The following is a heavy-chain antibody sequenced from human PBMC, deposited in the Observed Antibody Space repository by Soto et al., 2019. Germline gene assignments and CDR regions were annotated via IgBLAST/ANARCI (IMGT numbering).Heavy chain of an antibody. Sequence: PGGSLRLSCAASGFTFSSYAMSWVRQAPGKGLEWVSAISGSGGSTYYAGSVKGRFTISRDNSKNTLYLQMNSLRAEDTAVYYCAKDLARGTMIVVVILDAFDIWGQGTMVTVSS. V-gene: IGHV3-23*01. D-gene: IGHD3-22*01. CDR1: GFTFSSYA. CDR3: AKDLARGTMIVVVILDAFDI. J-gene: IGHJ3*02. CDR2: ISGSGGST.